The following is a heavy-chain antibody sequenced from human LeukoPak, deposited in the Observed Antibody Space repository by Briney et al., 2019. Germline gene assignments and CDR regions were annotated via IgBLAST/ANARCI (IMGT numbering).Heavy chain of an antibody. CDR2: ISAYNDNT. CDR1: GYTFTSYG. J-gene: IGHJ6*02. V-gene: IGHV1-18*01. CDR3: ARALPELNYYYGMDV. Sequence: EASVKVSCKASGYTFTSYGISWVRQAPGQGLEWMGWISAYNDNTNYAQKLQGRVTMTTDTSTSTAYMELRSLRSDDTAVYYCARALPELNYYYGMDVWGQGTTVTVSS. D-gene: IGHD1-14*01.